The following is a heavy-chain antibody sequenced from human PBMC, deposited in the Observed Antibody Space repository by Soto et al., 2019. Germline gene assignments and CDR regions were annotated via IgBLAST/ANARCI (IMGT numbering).Heavy chain of an antibody. D-gene: IGHD2-2*01. CDR2: INHSGST. J-gene: IGHJ5*02. V-gene: IGHV4-34*01. CDR1: GGSFSGYY. Sequence: PSEILSLTCAVYGGSFSGYYWSWIRQPPGKGLEWIGEINHSGSTNYNPSLKSRVTISVDTSKNQFSLKLSSVTAADTAVYYCARGSGYCSSTSCSNWFDPWGQGTLVNVSS. CDR3: ARGSGYCSSTSCSNWFDP.